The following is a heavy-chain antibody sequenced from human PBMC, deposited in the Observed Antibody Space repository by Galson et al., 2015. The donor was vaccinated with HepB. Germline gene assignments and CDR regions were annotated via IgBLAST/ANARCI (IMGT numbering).Heavy chain of an antibody. CDR2: FDPEDGKT. CDR3: STVLRFLEWAL. Sequence: CKVSGYTLAALSIQWVRQAPGKGLEWMGGFDPEDGKTIYAQKFQGRVTMTGDTATDTAYMELSSLRSEDMAVYYCSTVLRFLEWALWGQGTLVTVSS. CDR1: GYTLAALS. V-gene: IGHV1-24*01. D-gene: IGHD3-3*01. J-gene: IGHJ4*02.